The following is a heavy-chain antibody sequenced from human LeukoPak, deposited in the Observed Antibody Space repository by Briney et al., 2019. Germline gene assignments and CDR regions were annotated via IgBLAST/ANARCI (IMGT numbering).Heavy chain of an antibody. CDR2: ISAYNGNT. CDR3: ATTRPVLRYFDWLPTAFDY. CDR1: GYTFTSYG. D-gene: IGHD3-9*01. J-gene: IGHJ4*02. Sequence: ASVKVSCKASGYTFTSYGISWVRQAPGQGLEWMGWISAYNGNTNYAQKLQGRVTMTTDTSTSTAYMELRSLRSDDTAVYYCATTRPVLRYFDWLPTAFDYWGQGTLVTVSS. V-gene: IGHV1-18*01.